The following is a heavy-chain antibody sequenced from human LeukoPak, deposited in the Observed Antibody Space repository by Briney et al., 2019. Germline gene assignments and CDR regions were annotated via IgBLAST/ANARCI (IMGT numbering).Heavy chain of an antibody. CDR2: ISAYNGNT. V-gene: IGHV1-18*01. Sequence: WASVKVSCKASGYTFTSYGISWVRQAPGQGLEWMGWISAYNGNTNYAQKLQGRVTMTTDTSTSTAYTELRSLRSDDTAVYYCARDVTVTTFHFDPWGQGTLVTVSS. D-gene: IGHD4-17*01. CDR1: GYTFTSYG. CDR3: ARDVTVTTFHFDP. J-gene: IGHJ5*02.